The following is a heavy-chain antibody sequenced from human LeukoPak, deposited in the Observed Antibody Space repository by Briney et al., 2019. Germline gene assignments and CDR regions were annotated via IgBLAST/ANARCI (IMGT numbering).Heavy chain of an antibody. J-gene: IGHJ4*02. CDR3: ARRAQYYYGSGSYPPSY. CDR2: IYTSGSA. V-gene: IGHV4-61*02. D-gene: IGHD3-10*01. CDR1: GGFISSGSYY. Sequence: PSETLSLTCTVSGGFISSGSYYWSWIRQPAGKGLEWIGRIYTSGSANYNPSLKSRVTISVDTSENQFSLKLSSVTAADTAVYYCARRAQYYYGSGSYPPSYWGQGTLVTVSS.